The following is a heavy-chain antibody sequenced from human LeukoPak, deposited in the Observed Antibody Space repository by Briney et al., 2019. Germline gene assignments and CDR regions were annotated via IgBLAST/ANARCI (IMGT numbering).Heavy chain of an antibody. CDR3: AKVRSDYYDILTGNYNPLFDY. CDR2: IRGSGSGT. Sequence: GGSLRLSSAACGFTFSSNAMSWVRQAPGKGLEWVSAIRGSGSGTYYADSVKGRFTISRDNSENTLYLQMNSLRAEDTAVYYCAKVRSDYYDILTGNYNPLFDYWGQGTLVTVSS. D-gene: IGHD3-9*01. V-gene: IGHV3-23*01. J-gene: IGHJ4*02. CDR1: GFTFSSNA.